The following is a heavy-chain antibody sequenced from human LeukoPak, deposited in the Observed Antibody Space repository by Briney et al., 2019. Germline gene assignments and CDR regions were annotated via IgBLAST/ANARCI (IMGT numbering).Heavy chain of an antibody. CDR1: GYTFTSYY. D-gene: IGHD6-13*01. J-gene: IGHJ5*02. V-gene: IGHV1-46*01. CDR3: ARDMAAAGTEPEGNNWFDP. CDR2: INPSGGST. Sequence: ASVKVSCKASGYTFTSYYMHWVRQAPGQGLEWMGIINPSGGSTSYAQKFQGRVTMTRDMSTSTVYMELSGLRSEDTAVYYCARDMAAAGTEPEGNNWFDPWGQGTLVTVSS.